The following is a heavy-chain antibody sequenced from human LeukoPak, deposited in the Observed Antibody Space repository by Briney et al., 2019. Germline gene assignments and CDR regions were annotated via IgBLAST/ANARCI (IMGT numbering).Heavy chain of an antibody. CDR3: ARDPRITGTTAYYFDY. CDR2: INTYNGHT. V-gene: IGHV1-18*01. CDR1: GYSFSSYG. D-gene: IGHD1-7*01. Sequence: GASVKVSCKASGYSFSSYGFSWVRQAPGQGLEWMGWINTYNGHTNYTQTLQGRVTMTTDTSTSTAYMELRNLRPDDTAVYFCARDPRITGTTAYYFDYWGQGTRVTVSS. J-gene: IGHJ4*02.